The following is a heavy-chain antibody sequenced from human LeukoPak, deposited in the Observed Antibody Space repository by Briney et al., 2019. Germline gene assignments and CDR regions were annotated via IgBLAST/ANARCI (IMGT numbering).Heavy chain of an antibody. D-gene: IGHD3-3*01. J-gene: IGHJ5*02. Sequence: ASVKVSCKASGYTFTSYDINWVRQATGQGLEWMGWMNPNSGNTGYAQKFQGRVTMTRNTSISTAYMELSSLRSEDTAVYYCARANRRGITIFGVVIGNWFDPWGQGTLVTVSS. CDR2: MNPNSGNT. V-gene: IGHV1-8*01. CDR3: ARANRRGITIFGVVIGNWFDP. CDR1: GYTFTSYD.